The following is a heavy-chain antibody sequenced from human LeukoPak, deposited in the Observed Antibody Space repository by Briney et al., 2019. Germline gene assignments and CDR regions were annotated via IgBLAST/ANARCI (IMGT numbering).Heavy chain of an antibody. CDR1: GFTFSNAW. J-gene: IGHJ4*02. V-gene: IGHV3-74*01. CDR3: ATAGNYRFDY. Sequence: GGSLRLSCAASGFTFSNAWMSWVRQAPGKGLVWVSRINPDGSTINYADSVKGRFTISRDNAKTTLYLQMNSLRAEDTAVYYCATAGNYRFDYWGQGTLVTVSS. D-gene: IGHD1-7*01. CDR2: INPDGSTI.